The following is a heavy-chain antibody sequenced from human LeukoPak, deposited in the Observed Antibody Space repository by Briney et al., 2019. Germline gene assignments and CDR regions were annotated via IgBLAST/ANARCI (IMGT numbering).Heavy chain of an antibody. D-gene: IGHD3-9*01. CDR2: IYTSGST. J-gene: IGHJ4*02. Sequence: SETLSLTCTVSGGSISSGSYYWSWIRQPAGKGLEWIGRIYTSGSTNYNPSLKSRVTISVDTSKNQFSLKLSSVTAADTAVYYCARERLYDILTGRPKGDFDYWGQGTLVTVSS. V-gene: IGHV4-61*02. CDR1: GGSISSGSYY. CDR3: ARERLYDILTGRPKGDFDY.